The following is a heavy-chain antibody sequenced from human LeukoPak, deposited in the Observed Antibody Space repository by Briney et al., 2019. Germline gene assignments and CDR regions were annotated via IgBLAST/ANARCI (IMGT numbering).Heavy chain of an antibody. D-gene: IGHD3-10*01. J-gene: IGHJ4*02. CDR3: ARDLGSGTSYSYFDY. CDR1: GFSFGSYG. CDR2: IWYDGSNA. Sequence: GRPLRLSCAASGFSFGSYGMHWVRQAPGKGLEWLTIIWYDGSNAYYADSVKGRFTITRDNSKNTLYLQMNSLRAEDTAVYYCARDLGSGTSYSYFDYWGQGALVTVSS. V-gene: IGHV3-33*01.